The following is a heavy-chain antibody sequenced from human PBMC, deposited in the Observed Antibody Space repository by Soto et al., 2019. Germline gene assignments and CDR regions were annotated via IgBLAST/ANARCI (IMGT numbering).Heavy chain of an antibody. J-gene: IGHJ4*02. CDR2: ITYDGSFQ. Sequence: PGGSLRLSCQASGFNFDNYGMHWVRQAPGKGLEWVAVITYDGSFQYYADSVKGRFTISRDNSKNTLFLHLNTLKPEDMAVYHCAKDRVGGTFYTPLGFWGQGTLVTVSS. CDR1: GFNFDNYG. CDR3: AKDRVGGTFYTPLGF. V-gene: IGHV3-30*18. D-gene: IGHD1-7*01.